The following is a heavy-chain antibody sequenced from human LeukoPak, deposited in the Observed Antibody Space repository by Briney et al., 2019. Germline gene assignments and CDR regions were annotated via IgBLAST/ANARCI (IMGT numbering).Heavy chain of an antibody. J-gene: IGHJ4*02. CDR1: GFTFSNAW. CDR3: TTGRVL. CDR2: VKPKAEGGTI. Sequence: GGSLRLSCVASGFTFSNAWMNWVRQAPGKGLEWAGRVKPKAEGGTIDYAAPVKGRFSISRDDSKNTLYLPMNSLKTEDTAVYYCTTGRVLWGQGTLVTVSS. V-gene: IGHV3-15*01.